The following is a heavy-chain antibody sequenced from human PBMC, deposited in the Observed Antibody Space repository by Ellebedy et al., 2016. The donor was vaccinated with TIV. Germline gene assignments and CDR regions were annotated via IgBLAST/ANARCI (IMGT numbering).Heavy chain of an antibody. J-gene: IGHJ3*02. D-gene: IGHD3-16*01. V-gene: IGHV5-51*01. CDR2: ISPADSHL. CDR3: ARQSQGGGESGVFDI. Sequence: PGGSLRLSCKGFGYTFTNYWIVWVRQMPGKGLEWMGVISPADSHLRSRPSFQGQVTISADKSISTAYLQWSSLKASDSAMYYCARQSQGGGESGVFDIWGQGTLLTVSS. CDR1: GYTFTNYW.